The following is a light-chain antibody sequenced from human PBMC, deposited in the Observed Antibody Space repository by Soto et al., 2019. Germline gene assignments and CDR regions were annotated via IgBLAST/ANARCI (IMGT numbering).Light chain of an antibody. CDR2: AAS. CDR1: QSVSYN. CDR3: LQYNNWHPIT. J-gene: IGKJ4*01. V-gene: IGKV3-15*01. Sequence: EIVMTQSPATLSVSPGERATLSCRASQSVSYNLAWYQQKPGQTPRLLIYAASTRATGIPVRFSGSGSGTEFTLTISSLQSEDFAVYYCLQYNNWHPITFGGGTKVDIK.